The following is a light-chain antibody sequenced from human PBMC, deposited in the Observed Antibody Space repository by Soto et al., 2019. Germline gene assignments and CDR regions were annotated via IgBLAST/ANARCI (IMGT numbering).Light chain of an antibody. CDR3: CSYGGSRAV. V-gene: IGLV2-23*02. CDR1: SSDVGSHNL. Sequence: QSALTQPASVSGSPGQSITISCTGTSSDVGSHNLVSWYQQHPGQAPKLMIYEVSKRPLGVSTRFSASKSGNTASLTISGLQAKDEADYYCCSYGGSRAVFGGGTQLTVL. J-gene: IGLJ7*01. CDR2: EVS.